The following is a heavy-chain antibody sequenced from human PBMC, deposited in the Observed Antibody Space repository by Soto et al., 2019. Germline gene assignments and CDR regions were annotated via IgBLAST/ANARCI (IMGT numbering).Heavy chain of an antibody. J-gene: IGHJ4*02. V-gene: IGHV1-18*04. CDR1: GFTFTSYP. D-gene: IGHD2-15*01. Sequence: ASVKVSCKTSGFTFTSYPFSWVRQAPGQGLEWSAWVHPYEGTTKVAHQFRDRLTVTTDTSAATVFMELTRLTSDDTAVYFCAREYYSTTTWIDYWGQGTLVTVSS. CDR2: VHPYEGTT. CDR3: AREYYSTTTWIDY.